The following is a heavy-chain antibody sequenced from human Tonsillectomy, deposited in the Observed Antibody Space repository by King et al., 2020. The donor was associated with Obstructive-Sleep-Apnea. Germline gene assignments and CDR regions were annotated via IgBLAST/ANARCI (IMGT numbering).Heavy chain of an antibody. J-gene: IGHJ6*02. D-gene: IGHD2-21*02. Sequence: VQLVESGGGLVNPGGSLRLSCAASGFTFSRYSMNWVRQAPGKGLEWVSSISGSRSDIYYADSVKGRFTISKDNAKNSLYLQMNSLRAEDTAVYYCARDLVVTAHGGYFYYGMDVWGQGTTVTVSS. CDR2: ISGSRSDI. CDR1: GFTFSRYS. CDR3: ARDLVVTAHGGYFYYGMDV. V-gene: IGHV3-21*01.